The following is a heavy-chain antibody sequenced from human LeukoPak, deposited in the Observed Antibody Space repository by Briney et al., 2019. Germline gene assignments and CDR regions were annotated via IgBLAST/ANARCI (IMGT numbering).Heavy chain of an antibody. V-gene: IGHV4-34*01. Sequence: PSETLSLTCAVSGGSFSGYYWSWIRQPPGKGLEWIGEINHSGSTNYNPSLKSRVTISLDTSKNQFSLKLSSVTAADTAVYYCARVVGYYYGSGSYNPYYYYFYMDVWGKGTTVTVSS. J-gene: IGHJ6*03. CDR1: GGSFSGYY. D-gene: IGHD3-10*01. CDR3: ARVVGYYYGSGSYNPYYYYFYMDV. CDR2: INHSGST.